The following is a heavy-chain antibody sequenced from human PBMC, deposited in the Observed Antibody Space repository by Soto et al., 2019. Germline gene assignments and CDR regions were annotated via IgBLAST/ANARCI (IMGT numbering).Heavy chain of an antibody. CDR1: GFTFSSYA. D-gene: IGHD6-19*01. Sequence: GGSLRLSCAASGFTFSSYAMSWVRQAPGKGLEWVSAISGSGGSTYYADSVKDRFTISRDNSKNTLYLQMNSLRADDTAVYYCASRSSGWYFDYWGQGTLVTVSS. CDR2: ISGSGGST. J-gene: IGHJ4*02. V-gene: IGHV3-23*01. CDR3: ASRSSGWYFDY.